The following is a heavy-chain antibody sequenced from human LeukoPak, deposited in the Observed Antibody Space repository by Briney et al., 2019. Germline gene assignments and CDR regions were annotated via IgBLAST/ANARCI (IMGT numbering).Heavy chain of an antibody. CDR3: AKDDEGYY. J-gene: IGHJ4*02. CDR1: GFTFSKSW. CDR2: IKEDGSAK. V-gene: IGHV3-7*04. Sequence: GGSLRLSCAASGFTFSKSWMSWVRQTPEKGLEWVANIKEDGSAKYYVDSVKGRFTISRDNAKNSLYLQMNSLRVEDTGVYYCAKDDEGYYWGQGVLVTVSS. D-gene: IGHD3-3*01.